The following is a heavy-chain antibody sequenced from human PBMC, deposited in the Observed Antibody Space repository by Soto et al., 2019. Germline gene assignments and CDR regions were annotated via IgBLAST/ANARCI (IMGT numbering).Heavy chain of an antibody. D-gene: IGHD3-22*01. CDR1: VFTFSSYA. Sequence: GGSLRVSCASSVFTFSSYAMSWVRQAPGKGLEWVSAISGSGGSTYYADSVKGRFTISRDNSKNTLYLQMNSLRAEDTAVYYCAKEGNYYDSSGYYKDYFDYWGQGTLVTVSS. CDR2: ISGSGGST. V-gene: IGHV3-23*01. CDR3: AKEGNYYDSSGYYKDYFDY. J-gene: IGHJ4*02.